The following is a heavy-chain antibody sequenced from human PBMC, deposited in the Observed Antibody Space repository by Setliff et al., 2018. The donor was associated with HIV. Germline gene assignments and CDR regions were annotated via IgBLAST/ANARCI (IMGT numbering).Heavy chain of an antibody. CDR3: VTLKEQWLSEGGFDY. Sequence: GASVKVSCKVSGYTLTEFSMHWVRQAPGKGLEWMGRFDPEDGDTLYAQNFQGRVTMTEDPPTDRAYLELSGLRFEDTAVYYCVTLKEQWLSEGGFDYWGQGTLVTSPQ. D-gene: IGHD6-19*01. V-gene: IGHV1-24*01. CDR2: FDPEDGDT. J-gene: IGHJ4*02. CDR1: GYTLTEFS.